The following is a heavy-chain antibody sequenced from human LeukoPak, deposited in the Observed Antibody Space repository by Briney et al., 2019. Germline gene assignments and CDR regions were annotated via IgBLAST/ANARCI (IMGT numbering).Heavy chain of an antibody. CDR1: GFTFTTYA. Sequence: GGSLRLSCAASGFTFTTYAMSWVRQAPGKGLEWVSAICGSGDRTYYADSVKGRFTISRDNAKNSLYLQINSLKVEDTAIYYCARDDGDVWGIGTTVTVSS. J-gene: IGHJ6*03. CDR3: ARDDGDV. CDR2: ICGSGDRT. V-gene: IGHV3-23*01.